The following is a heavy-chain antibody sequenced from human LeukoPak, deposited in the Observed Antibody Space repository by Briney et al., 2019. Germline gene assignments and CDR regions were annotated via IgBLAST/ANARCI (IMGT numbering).Heavy chain of an antibody. Sequence: ASVKVSCKASGYTFTGYYMHWVRQAPGQGLEWMGWINPNSGGTNYAQKFQGRVTMTRNTSISTAYMELSSLRSEDTAVYYCARGGWRYCSSTSCYLDYWGQGTLVTVSS. V-gene: IGHV1-2*02. D-gene: IGHD2-2*01. CDR3: ARGGWRYCSSTSCYLDY. CDR2: INPNSGGT. J-gene: IGHJ4*02. CDR1: GYTFTGYY.